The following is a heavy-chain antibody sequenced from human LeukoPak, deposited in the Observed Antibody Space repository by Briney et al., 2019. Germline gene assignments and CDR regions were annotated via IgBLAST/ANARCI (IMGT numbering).Heavy chain of an antibody. J-gene: IGHJ4*02. CDR1: GGSISSGGYY. V-gene: IGHV4-31*03. D-gene: IGHD2-2*01. CDR3: ARGSQLGGYFDY. Sequence: SQTLSLTCTVSGGSISSGGYYWSWIRQHPGKGLEWIGYIYYSGSTYYNPSLKSRVTISVDTSKNQFSLKLSSVTAADTAVYYCARGSQLGGYFDYWGQGTLVTVSS. CDR2: IYYSGST.